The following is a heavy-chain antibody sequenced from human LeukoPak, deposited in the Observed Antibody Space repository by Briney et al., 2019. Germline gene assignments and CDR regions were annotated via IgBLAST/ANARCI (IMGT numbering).Heavy chain of an antibody. Sequence: GRSLRLSCAASGFTFSSYGMHWVRQAPGKGLEWVAVIWYDGSNKYYADSVKGRFTISRDNSKNTLYLQMNSLRAEDTAVYYCANEPDYDILTGYWGDWGQGTLVTVSS. V-gene: IGHV3-33*06. J-gene: IGHJ4*02. CDR3: ANEPDYDILTGYWGD. CDR2: IWYDGSNK. D-gene: IGHD3-9*01. CDR1: GFTFSSYG.